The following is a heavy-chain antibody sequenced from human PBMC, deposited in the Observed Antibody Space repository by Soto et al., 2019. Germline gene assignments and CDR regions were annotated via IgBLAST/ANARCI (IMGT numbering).Heavy chain of an antibody. Sequence: QVQLVESGGGVVKPGGSLRLSCVASGFSFSDYYLHWIRQAPGKGLEWVSYLSTSSSYTNYADSVKGRFTISRDNARNSLYLQMSSLRSDDTAVYYCARDRDSMIRGVYQHWGQGTRVIVS. CDR2: LSTSSSYT. D-gene: IGHD3-10*01. J-gene: IGHJ1*01. V-gene: IGHV3-11*05. CDR3: ARDRDSMIRGVYQH. CDR1: GFSFSDYY.